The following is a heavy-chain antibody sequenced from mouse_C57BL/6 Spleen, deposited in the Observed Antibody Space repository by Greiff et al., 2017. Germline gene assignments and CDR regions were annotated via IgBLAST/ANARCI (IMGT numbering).Heavy chain of an antibody. Sequence: EVQLQESGGGLVQPGGSMKLSCVASGFTFSNYWMNWVRQSPEKGLEWVAQIRLKSDNYATHYAESVKGRFTISRDDSKSSVYLQMNNLRAEDTGIYYCTGTYYYGTVPFDYWGQGTTLTVSS. D-gene: IGHD1-1*01. CDR1: GFTFSNYW. V-gene: IGHV6-3*01. J-gene: IGHJ2*01. CDR2: IRLKSDNYAT. CDR3: TGTYYYGTVPFDY.